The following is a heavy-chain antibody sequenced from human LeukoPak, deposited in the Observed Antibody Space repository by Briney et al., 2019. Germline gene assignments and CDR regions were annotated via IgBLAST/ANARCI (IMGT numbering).Heavy chain of an antibody. D-gene: IGHD3-22*01. Sequence: GGSLRLSCAASGFTFSSYWMSWVRQAPGKGLEWVASIKHDGSEKYYVDSVKGRFTISRDNAKNSLYLQMNSLRAEDTAVYYCARGHNYYDSSGYYLNYWGQGTLVTVSS. CDR2: IKHDGSEK. V-gene: IGHV3-7*01. CDR1: GFTFSSYW. CDR3: ARGHNYYDSSGYYLNY. J-gene: IGHJ4*02.